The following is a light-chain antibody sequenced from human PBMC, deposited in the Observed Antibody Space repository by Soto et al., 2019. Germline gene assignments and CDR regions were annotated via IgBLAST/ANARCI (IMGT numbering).Light chain of an antibody. CDR2: DVT. J-gene: IGLJ3*02. CDR1: TSDFGTKKF. Sequence: QSVLTQPASVSGSPGQSITISCIETTSDFGTKKFFSWYQQHPGKAPKLIIYDVTKHTSGVPDRFSGSKSGNSASLTISGLQAEDEADYYCCSYAGSYTLGVFGGGTKLTVL. CDR3: CSYAGSYTLGV. V-gene: IGLV2-11*01.